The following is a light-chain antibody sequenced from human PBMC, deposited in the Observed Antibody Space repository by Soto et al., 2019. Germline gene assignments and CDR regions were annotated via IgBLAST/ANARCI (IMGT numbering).Light chain of an antibody. CDR3: QQRSNWQIT. CDR1: QGVSSY. V-gene: IGKV3D-11*01. J-gene: IGKJ5*01. Sequence: EIVLTQSPATLSLSPGERATLSCRASQGVSSYLAWYQQKPGQAPRLLIYDASNRATDIPARFSGSGPGTDFTLTISSLEPEDFAVYYCQQRSNWQITFGQGTRLEIK. CDR2: DAS.